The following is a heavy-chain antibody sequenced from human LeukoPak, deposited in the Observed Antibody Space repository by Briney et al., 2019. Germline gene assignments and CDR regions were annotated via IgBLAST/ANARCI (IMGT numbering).Heavy chain of an antibody. D-gene: IGHD6-19*01. CDR2: ISYDGSNK. V-gene: IGHV3-30*18. Sequence: GRSLRLSCAASGFTFSSYGMHWVRQAPGKGLEWVAVISYDGSNKYYADSVKGRFTISRDNSKNTLYLQMNSLRAEDTAVYYCAKEVRQWLVPGDAFDIWGQGTMVTVSS. CDR1: GFTFSSYG. CDR3: AKEVRQWLVPGDAFDI. J-gene: IGHJ3*02.